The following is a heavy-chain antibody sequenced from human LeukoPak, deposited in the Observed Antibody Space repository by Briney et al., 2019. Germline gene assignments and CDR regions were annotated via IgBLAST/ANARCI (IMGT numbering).Heavy chain of an antibody. CDR3: ARLDIVVVPASIPAVGFDP. Sequence: SETLSLTCTVYGGSFSGYYWSWIRQPPGKGQEWIGEINHSGSTNYNPSLKSRVTMSVDTSKKQFSLKLSSVTAADTVVYFCARLDIVVVPASIPAVGFDPWGQGTLVTVSS. D-gene: IGHD2-2*01. J-gene: IGHJ5*02. CDR1: GGSFSGYY. V-gene: IGHV4-34*01. CDR2: INHSGST.